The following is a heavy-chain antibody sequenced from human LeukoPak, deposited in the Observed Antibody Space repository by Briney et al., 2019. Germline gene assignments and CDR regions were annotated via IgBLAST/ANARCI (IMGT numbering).Heavy chain of an antibody. J-gene: IGHJ6*02. V-gene: IGHV4-59*01. CDR3: ARAYYYYYGMDV. CDR2: IYYSGST. CDR1: GGSISSYY. Sequence: SETLSLTCTVSGGSISSYYWSWIRQPPGKGLEWIGYIYYSGSTNYNPSLKSRVTISVDTSKNQFSLKLSSVTAADTAVYYCARAYYYYYGMDVWGQGTTVTVSS.